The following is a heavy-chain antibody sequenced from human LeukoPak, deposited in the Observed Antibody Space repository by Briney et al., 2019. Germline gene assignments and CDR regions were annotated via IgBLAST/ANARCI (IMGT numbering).Heavy chain of an antibody. Sequence: SETLSLTCTVSGGSISSYYWSWIRQPAGKGLEWIGRIYTSGSTNYNPSFKSRVTMSVDTSKNQFSLKLSSVTAADTAVYYCAKEAAAGTGGFWYYYMDVWGKGTTVTVSS. CDR1: GGSISSYY. CDR2: IYTSGST. V-gene: IGHV4-4*07. D-gene: IGHD6-13*01. CDR3: AKEAAAGTGGFWYYYMDV. J-gene: IGHJ6*03.